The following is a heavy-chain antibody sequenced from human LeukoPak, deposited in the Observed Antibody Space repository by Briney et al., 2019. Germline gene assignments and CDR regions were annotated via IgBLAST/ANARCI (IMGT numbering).Heavy chain of an antibody. Sequence: SQTLSLTCAISGDSFSSNSVTWNWIRQSPSRGLEWLGRTYYRSTWYNDYAVSVRGRITVNPDTSKNQFSLQLSSVTPEDTAVYYCARDPVGGSTIFDYWGQGTLVTVSS. CDR1: GDSFSSNSVT. J-gene: IGHJ4*02. CDR3: ARDPVGGSTIFDY. V-gene: IGHV6-1*01. CDR2: TYYRSTWYN. D-gene: IGHD1-26*01.